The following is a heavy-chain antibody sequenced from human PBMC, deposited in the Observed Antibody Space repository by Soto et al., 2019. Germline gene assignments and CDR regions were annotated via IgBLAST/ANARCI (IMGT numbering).Heavy chain of an antibody. V-gene: IGHV3-74*01. CDR2: ISTDGSST. CDR1: GFTFSTYW. J-gene: IGHJ4*02. Sequence: EVQLVESGGGLVQPGGSLRLSCAATGFTFSTYWMHWVRQGPGKGLVWVSRISTDGSSTTYADSVKGRFTISRDNAKNTLYLQMNSRSAEDTAVYYCARATGSNHPFDYWGQGTLVTVSS. D-gene: IGHD2-2*01. CDR3: ARATGSNHPFDY.